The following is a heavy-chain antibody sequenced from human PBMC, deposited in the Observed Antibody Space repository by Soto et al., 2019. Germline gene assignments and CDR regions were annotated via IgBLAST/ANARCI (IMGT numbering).Heavy chain of an antibody. Sequence: EVQLLESGGGLVQPGGSLRLSCAASGFTFSSYAMSWVRQAPGKGLEWVSTIGGSGGSTYYADSVKGRFTISRDNSNNALYLQMNSLRAEDTAVYYCARDYIVLMQTDWGQGTLVTVSS. CDR1: GFTFSSYA. CDR2: IGGSGGST. V-gene: IGHV3-23*01. D-gene: IGHD2-8*01. J-gene: IGHJ4*02. CDR3: ARDYIVLMQTD.